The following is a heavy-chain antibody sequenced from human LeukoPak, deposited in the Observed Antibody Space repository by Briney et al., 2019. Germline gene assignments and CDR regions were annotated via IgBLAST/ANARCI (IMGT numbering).Heavy chain of an antibody. D-gene: IGHD3-22*01. CDR2: INHSGST. J-gene: IGHJ4*02. Sequence: SETLSLTCAVYGGSFSGYYWSWIRQPPGKGLEWIGEINHSGSTNYNPSLKSRVTISVDTSKNQFSLKLSSVTAADTAVYYCAGGYDSSGYYRRPFDYWGQGTLVTVSS. V-gene: IGHV4-34*01. CDR3: AGGYDSSGYYRRPFDY. CDR1: GGSFSGYY.